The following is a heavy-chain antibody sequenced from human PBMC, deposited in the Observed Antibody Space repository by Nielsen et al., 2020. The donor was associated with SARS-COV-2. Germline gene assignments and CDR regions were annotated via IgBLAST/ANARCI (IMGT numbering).Heavy chain of an antibody. D-gene: IGHD6-13*01. CDR1: GFTFSSYS. Sequence: GGSLRLSCAASGFTFSSYSMNWVRQAPGKGLEWVSSISSSSSYIYYADSVKGRFTISRDNAKNSLYLQMNSLRAEDTALYYCAKDLLPIAAAGSLDYWGQGTLVTVSS. V-gene: IGHV3-21*04. CDR2: ISSSSSYI. J-gene: IGHJ4*02. CDR3: AKDLLPIAAAGSLDY.